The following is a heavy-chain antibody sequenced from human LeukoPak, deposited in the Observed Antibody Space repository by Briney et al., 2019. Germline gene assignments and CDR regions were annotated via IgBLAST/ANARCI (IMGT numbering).Heavy chain of an antibody. CDR2: ISSSSSYI. J-gene: IGHJ4*02. D-gene: IGHD3-22*01. CDR3: ARDLKDTIWSYDSSGLDY. Sequence: GGSLRLSCAASGFTFSSYSMNWVRQAPGKGLEWVSSISSSSSYIYYADSVKGRFTISRDNAENSLYLQMNSLRAEDTAVYYCARDLKDTIWSYDSSGLDYWGQGTLVTVSS. CDR1: GFTFSSYS. V-gene: IGHV3-21*01.